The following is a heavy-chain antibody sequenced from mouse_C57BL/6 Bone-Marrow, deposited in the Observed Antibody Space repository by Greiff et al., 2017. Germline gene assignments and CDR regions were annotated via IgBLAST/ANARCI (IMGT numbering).Heavy chain of an antibody. V-gene: IGHV1-64*01. CDR1: GYTFTSYW. D-gene: IGHD2-10*01. CDR2: IHPNSGST. J-gene: IGHJ1*03. CDR3: ARKGLLDWYFDV. Sequence: QVQLQQPGAELVKPGASVKLSCKASGYTFTSYWMHWVKQRPGQGLEWIGMIHPNSGSTNYNEKFKSKATLTVDKSSSTAYMKLSSLTSEDSAVYYCARKGLLDWYFDVWGTGTTVTVSS.